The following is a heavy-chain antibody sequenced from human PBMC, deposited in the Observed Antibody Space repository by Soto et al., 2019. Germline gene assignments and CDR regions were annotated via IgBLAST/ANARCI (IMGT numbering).Heavy chain of an antibody. CDR2: IYYSGST. V-gene: IGHV4-30-4*01. Sequence: QVQLQESGPGLVKPSQTLSLTCTVSGGSISSGDYYWSWIRQPPGKGLEWIGYIYYSGSTYYNPSLKSRVTISXXTXKXLFSLKLSSVTAADTAVYYCASNPPVSDERKGAFDIWGQGTMVTVSS. CDR3: ASNPPVSDERKGAFDI. J-gene: IGHJ3*02. CDR1: GGSISSGDYY.